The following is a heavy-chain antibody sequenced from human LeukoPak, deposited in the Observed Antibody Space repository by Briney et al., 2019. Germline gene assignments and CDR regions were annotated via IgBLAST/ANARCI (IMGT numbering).Heavy chain of an antibody. V-gene: IGHV3-33*01. D-gene: IGHD2-2*01. CDR1: RFSFSNYA. J-gene: IGHJ3*02. CDR2: MWYDGSDK. Sequence: GGSLRLSCAASRFSFSNYAMHWVRQAPGKGLEWVAIMWYDGSDKYNGDSAKGRFTISRDNSENTLYPQMKSLRAEGTGVYYCARDSCSSISCPGHNAFDIWGQGTMVTVSS. CDR3: ARDSCSSISCPGHNAFDI.